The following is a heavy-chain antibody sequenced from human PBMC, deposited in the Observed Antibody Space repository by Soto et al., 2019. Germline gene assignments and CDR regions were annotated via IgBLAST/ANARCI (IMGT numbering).Heavy chain of an antibody. V-gene: IGHV1-69*12. Sequence: QVQLVQSGAEVKKPGSSVKVSCTASGDIFSGYSISWVRQAPGQGLEWMGGIIPLFGSTNYAPKFQGRVTITADQSTNTGYRELSSLKSEDTAVYSCARDLGTGYDSGDYWGQGTLVTVSS. CDR3: ARDLGTGYDSGDY. CDR1: GDIFSGYS. CDR2: IIPLFGST. J-gene: IGHJ4*02. D-gene: IGHD5-12*01.